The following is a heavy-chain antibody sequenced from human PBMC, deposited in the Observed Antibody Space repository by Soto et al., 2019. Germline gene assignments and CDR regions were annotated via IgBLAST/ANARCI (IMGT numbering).Heavy chain of an antibody. Sequence: QVQLQESGPGLVKPSQTLSLTCTVSGGSISSGGYYWSWIRQHPGKGLEWIGYIYYSGSTYYNPSLKSRVTISVVNSTNHFSRKLSSVTAADTAVYYCARAAKGEGIDYRGQGTLVNVSS. J-gene: IGHJ4*02. CDR1: GGSISSGGYY. CDR3: ARAAKGEGIDY. CDR2: IYYSGST. V-gene: IGHV4-31*03.